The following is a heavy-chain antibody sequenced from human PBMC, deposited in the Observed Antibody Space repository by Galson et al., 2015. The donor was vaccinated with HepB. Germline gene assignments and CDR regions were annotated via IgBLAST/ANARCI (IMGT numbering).Heavy chain of an antibody. CDR3: ARHGIGGDYAYYFDY. CDR1: GGTFSDYY. CDR2: INHSGST. V-gene: IGHV4-34*01. J-gene: IGHJ4*02. Sequence: SETLSLTCAVYGGTFSDYYWSWIRQPPGKGLEWIGEINHSGSTNDNPSLKSRITISVDTSKNQFSLKLSSVTAADTAVYYCARHGIGGDYAYYFDYWGQGTLVTVSS. D-gene: IGHD4-17*01.